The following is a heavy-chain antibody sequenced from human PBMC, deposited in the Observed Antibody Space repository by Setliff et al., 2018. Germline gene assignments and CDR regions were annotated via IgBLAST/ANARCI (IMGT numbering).Heavy chain of an antibody. CDR1: GFSFIDTY. CDR2: VSVSGDNT. V-gene: IGHV3-23*01. J-gene: IGHJ4*02. D-gene: IGHD3-3*01. Sequence: GGSLRLSCGASGFSFIDTYMSWVRQAPGKGLEWVSSVSVSGDNTYYTDSVKGRFTTSRDNSKNTLSLQMSSLRTEDTAIYFCAGQGPIFGSGLIPGFDQWGQGTMVTVSS. CDR3: AGQGPIFGSGLIPGFDQ.